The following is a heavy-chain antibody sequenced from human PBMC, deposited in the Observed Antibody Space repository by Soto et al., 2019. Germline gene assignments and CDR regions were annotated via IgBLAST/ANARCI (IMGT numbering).Heavy chain of an antibody. CDR3: ATPGDGSGSYYNEIFDY. Sequence: SVKVSCEVSGYTLTELSMHWVRQAPVKGLEWMGGFDPEDGETIYAQKFQGRVTMTEDTSTDTAYMELSRLRSEDTAVYYCATPGDGSGSYYNEIFDYWGQGTLVTVSS. J-gene: IGHJ4*02. CDR1: GYTLTELS. V-gene: IGHV1-24*01. CDR2: FDPEDGET. D-gene: IGHD3-10*01.